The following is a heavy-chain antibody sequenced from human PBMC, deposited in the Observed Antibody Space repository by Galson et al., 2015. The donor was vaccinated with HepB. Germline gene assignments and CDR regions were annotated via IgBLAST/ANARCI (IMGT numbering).Heavy chain of an antibody. CDR3: TSPLGYCSGGSCSQDY. Sequence: SLRLSCAASGFTFSGSAMHWVRQASGKGLEWVGRIRSKANSYATAYAASVKGRFTISRDDSKNTAYLQMNSLKTEDTAVYYCTSPLGYCSGGSCSQDYWGQGTLVTVSS. CDR1: GFTFSGSA. D-gene: IGHD2-15*01. V-gene: IGHV3-73*01. CDR2: IRSKANSYAT. J-gene: IGHJ4*02.